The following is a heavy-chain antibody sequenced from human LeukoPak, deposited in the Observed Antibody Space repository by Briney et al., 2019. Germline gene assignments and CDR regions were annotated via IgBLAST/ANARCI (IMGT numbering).Heavy chain of an antibody. D-gene: IGHD3-10*01. CDR1: GYSFTSYL. V-gene: IGHV5-51*01. CDR3: ARHSSRGVIWNWFDP. CDR2: IYPGDSDT. J-gene: IGHJ5*02. Sequence: GESLKISCKGSGYSFTSYLIGWVRQIPGKGLEWIGIIYPGDSDTRYSTSFQGQVTISADKSISTAYLQWSSLKASDTAMYYCARHSSRGVIWNWFDPWGQGTLVTVSS.